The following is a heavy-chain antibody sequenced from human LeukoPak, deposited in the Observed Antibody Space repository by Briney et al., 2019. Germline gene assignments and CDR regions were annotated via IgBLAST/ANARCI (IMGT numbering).Heavy chain of an antibody. Sequence: PGGSLRLSCAASGFTFSSYAMSWVRRAPGKGLEWVSGISASGGSTYNADSVKGRFTISRDNSKNMLYLQMNSLRAEDTAIYYCAKVGGVSSGYRGNFDYWGQGTLVTVSS. CDR3: AKVGGVSSGYRGNFDY. CDR2: ISASGGST. V-gene: IGHV3-23*01. J-gene: IGHJ4*02. D-gene: IGHD3-22*01. CDR1: GFTFSSYA.